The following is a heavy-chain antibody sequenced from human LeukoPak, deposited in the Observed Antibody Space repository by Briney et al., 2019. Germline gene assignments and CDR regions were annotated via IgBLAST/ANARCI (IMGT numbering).Heavy chain of an antibody. V-gene: IGHV3-23*01. Sequence: GGSLRLSCAASGFSFSSYAMSWVRQAPGKGLEWVSVISGSGDTTYYADAVKGRFTISRDNSKNTLYVQMNSLRVEDTAVYYCAKDGVVSGTMGRLHYWGQGTLVTVSS. CDR1: GFSFSSYA. CDR3: AKDGVVSGTMGRLHY. CDR2: ISGSGDTT. J-gene: IGHJ4*02. D-gene: IGHD6-19*01.